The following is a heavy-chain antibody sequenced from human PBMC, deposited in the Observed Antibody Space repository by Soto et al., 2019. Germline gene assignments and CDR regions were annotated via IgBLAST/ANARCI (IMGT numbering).Heavy chain of an antibody. Sequence: QVQLQQWGAGLLKPSETLSLTCAVYGRSFSGYYWSWIRQSPGKGLEWIGEINHSGSTEYNPSLKGRLTISVDTSKNLFSLELKSVTAADTAVYYCASPGAISATGPNTIHYYAMDVWGQGTTVTVSS. CDR2: INHSGST. J-gene: IGHJ6*02. V-gene: IGHV4-34*01. D-gene: IGHD6-13*01. CDR3: ASPGAISATGPNTIHYYAMDV. CDR1: GRSFSGYY.